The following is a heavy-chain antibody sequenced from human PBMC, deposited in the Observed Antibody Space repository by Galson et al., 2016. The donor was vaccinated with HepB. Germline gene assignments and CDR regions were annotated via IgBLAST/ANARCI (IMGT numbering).Heavy chain of an antibody. CDR1: GFTFSSYG. V-gene: IGHV3-33*01. D-gene: IGHD4-11*01. Sequence: SLRLSCAASGFTFSSYGMHWVRQAPGKGLEWVAVIWYDGRTEHYADPVKGRFTISRDNSKNTLFLQMSSLRTDDTAGYYCARDRGQYGLYYYSMDVWGQGTTVTVSS. J-gene: IGHJ6*02. CDR2: IWYDGRTE. CDR3: ARDRGQYGLYYYSMDV.